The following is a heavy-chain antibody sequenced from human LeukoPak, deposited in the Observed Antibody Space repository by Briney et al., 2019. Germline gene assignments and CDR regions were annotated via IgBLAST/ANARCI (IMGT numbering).Heavy chain of an antibody. Sequence: SETLSLTCAVYGGSFRGYYWSWIRQPPGKGLEWIGEINHHGSTNYNPSLKSRVTISVDTSKNQFSLKLSSVTAADTAVYYCARGRVRRYSSSWYPTYYYYMDVWGKGTTVTVSS. J-gene: IGHJ6*03. CDR1: GGSFRGYY. D-gene: IGHD6-13*01. V-gene: IGHV4-34*01. CDR2: INHHGST. CDR3: ARGRVRRYSSSWYPTYYYYMDV.